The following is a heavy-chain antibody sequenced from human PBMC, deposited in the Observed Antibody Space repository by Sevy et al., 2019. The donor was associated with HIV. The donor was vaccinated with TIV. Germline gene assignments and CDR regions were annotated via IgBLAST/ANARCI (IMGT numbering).Heavy chain of an antibody. D-gene: IGHD3-3*01. J-gene: IGHJ5*02. CDR1: GFRFSGYY. V-gene: IGHV3-11*01. CDR2: ISGTGNTK. Sequence: GGSLRLSCVGSGFRFSGYYMNWIRQAPGKGLEWVSYISGTGNTKYYTDSVKGRFTISRDNAKNSLYLEMNSLRVDATAVYYCARDPTYYDFWAGYYTGWFDPWGQGTLVTVSS. CDR3: ARDPTYYDFWAGYYTGWFDP.